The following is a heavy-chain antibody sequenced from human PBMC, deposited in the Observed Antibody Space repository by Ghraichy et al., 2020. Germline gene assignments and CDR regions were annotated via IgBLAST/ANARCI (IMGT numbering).Heavy chain of an antibody. V-gene: IGHV3-7*04. D-gene: IGHD3-16*01. Sequence: GGSLRLSCAASGFTFSSHWMTWVRQAPGKGLEWVANIKQDGSEGYYVDSVKGRFTISRDNAKNSLYLQMNSLRAEETAVYYCARDGSYGGPDIDYWGQGTLVTVSS. J-gene: IGHJ4*02. CDR2: IKQDGSEG. CDR1: GFTFSSHW. CDR3: ARDGSYGGPDIDY.